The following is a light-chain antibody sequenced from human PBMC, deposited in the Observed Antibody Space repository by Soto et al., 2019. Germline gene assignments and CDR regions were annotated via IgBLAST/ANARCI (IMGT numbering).Light chain of an antibody. CDR2: ENN. Sequence: QSVLTQPTSVSAAPGQKVTISCSGSSSNIGNNYVSWYQQLPGTAPKLLIYENNKRPSGIPDRFSGSKSGTSATLGITGLQTGDEADYYCGTWDSSLRRVFGGGTKVTVL. J-gene: IGLJ2*01. V-gene: IGLV1-51*02. CDR1: SSNIGNNY. CDR3: GTWDSSLRRV.